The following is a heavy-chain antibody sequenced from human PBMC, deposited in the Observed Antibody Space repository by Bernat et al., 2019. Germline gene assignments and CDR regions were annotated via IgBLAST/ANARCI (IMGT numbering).Heavy chain of an antibody. CDR3: AKDKVRGDGYVVFDY. V-gene: IGHV3-23*01. Sequence: EVQLLESGGGLVQPGGSLILTCGASGFTFSDYAMNWVRQAPGKGLEWVATILSSGSGTYYADSVRGRFTVSRDNSKNTLYLQVHSLRAEDTAVYYCAKDKVRGDGYVVFDYWGQGTLVTVSS. CDR2: ILSSGSGT. J-gene: IGHJ4*02. D-gene: IGHD3-10*01. CDR1: GFTFSDYA.